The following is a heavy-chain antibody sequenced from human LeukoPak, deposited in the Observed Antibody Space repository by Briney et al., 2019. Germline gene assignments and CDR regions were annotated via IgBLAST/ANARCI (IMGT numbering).Heavy chain of an antibody. CDR3: ARVHGSGWFFDY. D-gene: IGHD6-19*01. V-gene: IGHV3-53*01. CDR1: GLTVSDNY. Sequence: PGGSLRLSCAASGLTVSDNYMSWVRRAPGKGLEWVSIIYSAGNTYYADSVKGRFTISRDISKNTLYLQMNSLRAEDTAVYYCARVHGSGWFFDYWGQGTLVTVSS. CDR2: IYSAGNT. J-gene: IGHJ4*02.